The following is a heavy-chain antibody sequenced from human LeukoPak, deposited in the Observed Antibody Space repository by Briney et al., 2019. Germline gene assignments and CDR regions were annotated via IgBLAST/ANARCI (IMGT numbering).Heavy chain of an antibody. V-gene: IGHV3-7*03. J-gene: IGHJ4*02. CDR1: GFTFSSYW. CDR3: ARDKGADEGSKFDY. Sequence: GGSLRLSCAASGFTFSSYWMSWVRQAPGKGLEWVANIKQDGSEKYYVDSVKGRFTISRDNAKNSLYLQMNSLRAEDTALYYCARDKGADEGSKFDYWGQGTLVTVSS. CDR2: IKQDGSEK. D-gene: IGHD1-26*01.